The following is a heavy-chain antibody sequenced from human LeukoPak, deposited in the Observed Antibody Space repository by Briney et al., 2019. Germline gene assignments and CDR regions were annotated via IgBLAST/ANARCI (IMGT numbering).Heavy chain of an antibody. CDR3: ARDMNPYYDFSNWFDP. J-gene: IGHJ5*02. CDR1: GFTFSSYW. Sequence: GGSLRLSCAASGFTFSSYWMHWVRQAPGKGLVWVSRINSDGSGTSYVDSVKGRFTISRDNAKNTLYLQMNSLRAEDTAVYYCARDMNPYYDFSNWFDPWGQETLVTVSS. V-gene: IGHV3-74*01. D-gene: IGHD3-3*01. CDR2: INSDGSGT.